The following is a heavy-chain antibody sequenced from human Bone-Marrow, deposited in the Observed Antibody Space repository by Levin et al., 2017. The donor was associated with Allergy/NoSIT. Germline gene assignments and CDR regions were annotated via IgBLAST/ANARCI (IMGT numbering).Heavy chain of an antibody. D-gene: IGHD3-3*01. CDR3: ARGLLEWLPPTVHYNYYMDV. V-gene: IGHV4-59*01. Sequence: SETLSLTCTVSDDSINVYYWTWIRQPPGKGLEWIGYIQNSGITNYNPSLRSRVTLSVDTSKNQFSLKLTSLTAADTAVYYCARGLLEWLPPTVHYNYYMDVWGKGTTVTVSS. CDR2: IQNSGIT. CDR1: DDSINVYY. J-gene: IGHJ6*03.